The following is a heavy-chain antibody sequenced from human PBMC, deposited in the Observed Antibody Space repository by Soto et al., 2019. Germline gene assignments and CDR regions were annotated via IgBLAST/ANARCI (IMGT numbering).Heavy chain of an antibody. Sequence: SETLSLTCTVSGGSISSYYWSWIRQPPGKGLEWIGYIYYSGSTNYNPSLKSRVTISVDTSKNQFSLKLTSVTAADTAVYYCARHAVSTVRGTFDYWGQGTQVTVSS. CDR1: GGSISSYY. J-gene: IGHJ4*02. V-gene: IGHV4-59*01. D-gene: IGHD3-10*01. CDR3: ARHAVSTVRGTFDY. CDR2: IYYSGST.